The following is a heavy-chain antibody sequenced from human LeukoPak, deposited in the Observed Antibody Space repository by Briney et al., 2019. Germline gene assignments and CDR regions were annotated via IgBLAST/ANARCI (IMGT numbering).Heavy chain of an antibody. Sequence: PGGSLRLSCPASGFTLSSYAMSSLRQAPGKGLDWISGISGSGGRTYYADSVKGRFTISRDNSKNSLYLQMNSLRAEDTAVYYCAKEPQGGNYDSWSGYYLDYWGQGTLVTVSS. J-gene: IGHJ4*02. D-gene: IGHD3-3*01. CDR3: AKEPQGGNYDSWSGYYLDY. CDR2: ISGSGGRT. V-gene: IGHV3-23*01. CDR1: GFTLSSYA.